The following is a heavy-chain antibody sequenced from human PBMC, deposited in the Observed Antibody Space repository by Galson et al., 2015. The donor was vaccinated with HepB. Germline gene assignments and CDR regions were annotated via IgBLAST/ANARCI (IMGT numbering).Heavy chain of an antibody. CDR3: AYSATLTLIFDY. Sequence: SVKVSCKASGYTFTSYGISWVRQAPGQGLEWMGWISAYNGNTNYAQKLQGRVTMTTDTSTSTAYMELRSLRSDDTAVYYCAYSATLTLIFDYWGQGTLVTVSS. V-gene: IGHV1-18*04. CDR1: GYTFTSYG. D-gene: IGHD4-17*01. CDR2: ISAYNGNT. J-gene: IGHJ4*02.